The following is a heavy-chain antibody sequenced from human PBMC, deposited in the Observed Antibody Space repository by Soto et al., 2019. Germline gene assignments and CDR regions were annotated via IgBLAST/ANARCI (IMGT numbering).Heavy chain of an antibody. D-gene: IGHD3-3*01. CDR2: ISSSSSYI. V-gene: IGHV3-21*01. Sequence: PGGSLRLSCAASGFTFSSYSMNWVRQAPGKGLEWVSSISSSSSYIYYADSVKGRFTISRDNAKNSLYLQMNSLRAEDTAVYYCARVHYDLLFPYFQHWGQGTLVTVSS. J-gene: IGHJ1*01. CDR3: ARVHYDLLFPYFQH. CDR1: GFTFSSYS.